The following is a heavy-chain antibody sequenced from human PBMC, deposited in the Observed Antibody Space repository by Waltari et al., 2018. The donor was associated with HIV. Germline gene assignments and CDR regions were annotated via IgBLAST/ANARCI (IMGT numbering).Heavy chain of an antibody. CDR1: AATINIFY. CDR2: IYSTGTS. J-gene: IGHJ5*01. V-gene: IGHV4-59*13. D-gene: IGHD3-3*01. Sequence: QVQLQEPAPGLVNPSEPLSLTCTVSAATINIFYMSWIPQSPAEGLEWIGYIYSTGTSNYNPSPSLKSRVTRSLDTSKTQFSLKRSAVRAADTAVYYCARTVGTSISGVITYNWFDSWGQGTLVTVSS. CDR3: ARTVGTSISGVITYNWFDS.